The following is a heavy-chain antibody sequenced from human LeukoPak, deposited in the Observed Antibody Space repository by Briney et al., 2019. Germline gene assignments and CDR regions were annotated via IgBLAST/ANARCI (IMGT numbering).Heavy chain of an antibody. D-gene: IGHD1-1*01. CDR2: ISGSGSDT. CDR3: ANPGGP. J-gene: IGHJ4*02. Sequence: PPGGSLRLSCAVSGFTFSSYAMNWVRQAPGKGLEWLSAISGSGSDTYYADSVKGRFTISRDNSKNTLFLQMNSLRAEDTAVYYCANPGGPWGQGTLVTVSS. CDR1: GFTFSSYA. V-gene: IGHV3-23*01.